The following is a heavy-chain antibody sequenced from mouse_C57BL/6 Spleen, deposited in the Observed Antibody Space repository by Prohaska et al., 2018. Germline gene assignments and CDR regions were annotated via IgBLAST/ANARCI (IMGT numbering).Heavy chain of an antibody. CDR2: INTFSGVP. CDR1: GYTFTTYG. J-gene: IGHJ2*01. V-gene: IGHV9-3*01. D-gene: IGHD1-1*01. Sequence: QIQLVQSGPELKKPGETVKISCKASGYTFTTYGMSWVKQAPGKGLKWMGWINTFSGVPTYADDFKGQFAVSLETSASTAYLQINNLKNEDTATYFCAREGGITPYWGQGTTLTVSS. CDR3: AREGGITPY.